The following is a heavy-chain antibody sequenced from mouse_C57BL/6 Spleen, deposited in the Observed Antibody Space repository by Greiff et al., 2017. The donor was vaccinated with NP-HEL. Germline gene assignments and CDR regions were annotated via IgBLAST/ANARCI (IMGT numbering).Heavy chain of an antibody. CDR2: IDTENGDT. J-gene: IGHJ4*01. Sequence: EVQLQESGAELVRPGASVKLSCTASGFNIKDDYMHWVKQRPEQGLEWIGWIDTENGDTEYASKFQGKATITADTSSNTAYLQLSSLTSEDTAVYYCTTPSYDGYGGDYWGQGTSVTVSS. CDR3: TTPSYDGYGGDY. CDR1: GFNIKDDY. D-gene: IGHD2-3*01. V-gene: IGHV14-4*01.